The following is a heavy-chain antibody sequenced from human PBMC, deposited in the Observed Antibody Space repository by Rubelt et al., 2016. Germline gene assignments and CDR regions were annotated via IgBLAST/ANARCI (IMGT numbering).Heavy chain of an antibody. D-gene: IGHD2-2*02. CDR1: GGSISSSSYY. Sequence: QVQLQESGPGLVKPSETLSLTCTVSGGSISSSSYYWGWLRQPPGKGLAWIGIIYYSGSTYYNPFPSRRVTITVEPCKIQFPLRLSSLTAADTAVYYCARHEGYQLLYEGFDYWGQGTLVTVSS. V-gene: IGHV4-39*01. CDR2: IYYSGST. J-gene: IGHJ4*02. CDR3: ARHEGYQLLYEGFDY.